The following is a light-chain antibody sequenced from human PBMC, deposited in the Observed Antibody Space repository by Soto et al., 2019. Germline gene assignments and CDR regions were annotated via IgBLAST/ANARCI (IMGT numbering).Light chain of an antibody. CDR2: GAS. CDR3: QQYDNLPPYT. Sequence: DIQMTQSPSSLSASVGDRVTITCQASQDISNYLNWYQKKPGKAPNILIYGASNLETGVPLRFSGSGSGTDFTFAISSLQPEDMATYYCQQYDNLPPYTFGQGTKLEIK. CDR1: QDISNY. V-gene: IGKV1-33*01. J-gene: IGKJ2*01.